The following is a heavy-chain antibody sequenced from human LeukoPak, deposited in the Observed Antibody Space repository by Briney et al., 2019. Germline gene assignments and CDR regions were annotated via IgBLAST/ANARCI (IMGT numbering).Heavy chain of an antibody. V-gene: IGHV3-48*03. CDR3: ARTLTTTYS. CDR2: ISNSGGDI. Sequence: GGSLRLSCAASGFTFSSHEMNWVLQAPGKGLEWLSYISNSGGDINYADSVKGRFTISRDNAKNSLYLQMNSLRVEDTAVYYCARTLTTTYSWGQGTLVTVSS. CDR1: GFTFSSHE. J-gene: IGHJ4*02. D-gene: IGHD4-17*01.